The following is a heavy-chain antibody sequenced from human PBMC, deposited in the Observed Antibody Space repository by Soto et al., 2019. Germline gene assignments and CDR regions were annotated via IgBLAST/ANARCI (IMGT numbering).Heavy chain of an antibody. D-gene: IGHD6-13*01. V-gene: IGHV3-30*18. J-gene: IGHJ5*02. Sequence: QVQLVESGGGVVQPGRSLRLSCAASGFTFSSYAMHWVRQAPGKGLEWVAVISYDGSNKYYADSVKGRFTISRDNSKNTLYLQMNSLRAEDTAVYYCAKLPHSSSWYGWFDPWGQGTLVTVSS. CDR3: AKLPHSSSWYGWFDP. CDR2: ISYDGSNK. CDR1: GFTFSSYA.